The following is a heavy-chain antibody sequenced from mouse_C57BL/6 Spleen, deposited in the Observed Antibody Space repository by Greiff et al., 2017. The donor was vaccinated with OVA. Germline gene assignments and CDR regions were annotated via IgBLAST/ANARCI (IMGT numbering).Heavy chain of an antibody. CDR2: IDPSDSYT. Sequence: QVQLQQPGAELVKPGASVKLSCKASGYTFTSYWMQWVKQRPGQGLEWIGEIDPSDSYTNYNQKFKGKATLTVDTSSSTAYVQLSSLTSEDSAVYYCARGGGSFDYWGKGTTLTVSS. J-gene: IGHJ2*01. CDR1: GYTFTSYW. V-gene: IGHV1-50*01. CDR3: ARGGGSFDY.